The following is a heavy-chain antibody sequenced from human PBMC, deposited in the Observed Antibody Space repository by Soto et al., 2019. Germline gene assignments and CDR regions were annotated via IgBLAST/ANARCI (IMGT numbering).Heavy chain of an antibody. CDR2: IGGGGVPT. CDR3: AQGPWQPRHCFDS. CDR1: GFSFSNYA. J-gene: IGHJ5*01. Sequence: PGGSLRLSCAASGFSFSNYAMSWVRQAPGKGLEWGSAIGGGGVPTYHADSVKGRFTISRDNSKNTLYLQMNSLRAEDTAVYYSAQGPWQPRHCFDSWGLGTLVTVSS. V-gene: IGHV3-23*01. D-gene: IGHD6-13*01.